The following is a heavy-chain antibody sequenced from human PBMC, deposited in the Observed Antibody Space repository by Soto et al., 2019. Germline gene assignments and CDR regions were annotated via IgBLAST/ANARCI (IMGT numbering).Heavy chain of an antibody. CDR1: GFTFSNFW. CDR2: ISPDGSTT. V-gene: IGHV3-74*01. Sequence: GGSLRLSCAASGFTFSNFWMHWVRQAPGKGLVWVSRISPDGSTTSYADSVKGRFTISRDNAKSTLYLQMNSLRAEDTAGYHCAESWLPTSYWGLGDLVTVXS. J-gene: IGHJ4*02. D-gene: IGHD5-12*01. CDR3: AESWLPTSY.